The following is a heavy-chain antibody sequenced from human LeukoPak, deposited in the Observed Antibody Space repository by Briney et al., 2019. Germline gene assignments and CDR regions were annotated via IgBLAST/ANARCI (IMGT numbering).Heavy chain of an antibody. CDR2: IIPIFGTA. Sequence: GASVKVSCKASGGTFSSYAISWVRQAPGQGLEWMGGIIPIFGTANYAQKFQGRVTITTDESTSTAYMELSSLRSEDTAVYYCATARIYSSAYYRDAFDIWGQGTMVTVSS. J-gene: IGHJ3*02. CDR1: GGTFSSYA. D-gene: IGHD3-22*01. CDR3: ATARIYSSAYYRDAFDI. V-gene: IGHV1-69*05.